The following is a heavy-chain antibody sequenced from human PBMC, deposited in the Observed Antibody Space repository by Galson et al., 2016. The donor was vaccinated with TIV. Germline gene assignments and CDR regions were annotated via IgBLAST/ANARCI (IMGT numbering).Heavy chain of an antibody. CDR2: INVYNGNT. V-gene: IGHV1-3*01. CDR3: VRARVKHFDF. Sequence: SVKVSCKASGYTFTSYTMHWVRQAPGQRLEWMGWINVYNGNTRYSQKFRDRVTITRDTSATTAYMETYMELSSLKSEDTAVYSCVRARVKHFDFWGQGTLVTVSS. CDR1: GYTFTSYT. J-gene: IGHJ4*02.